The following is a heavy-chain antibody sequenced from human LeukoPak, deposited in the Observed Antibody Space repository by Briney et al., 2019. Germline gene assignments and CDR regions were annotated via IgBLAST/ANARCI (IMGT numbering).Heavy chain of an antibody. CDR1: GFTFSSYW. D-gene: IGHD2-15*01. J-gene: IGHJ3*02. Sequence: GGSLRLSCAASGFTFSSYWMSWVRQAPGKGLEWVANIKQDGSEKYYVDSVKGRFTISRDNAKNSLYLQMNSLRAEDTAVYYCARDWGSSYHRRHAFDIWGQGTMVTVSS. CDR2: IKQDGSEK. CDR3: ARDWGSSYHRRHAFDI. V-gene: IGHV3-7*01.